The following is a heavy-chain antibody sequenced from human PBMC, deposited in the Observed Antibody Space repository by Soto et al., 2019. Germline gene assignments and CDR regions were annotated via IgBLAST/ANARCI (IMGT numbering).Heavy chain of an antibody. CDR1: GYSFTSYW. CDR3: ATHNLVLPAATDYYYYSYAMDV. CDR2: IDPSDSYT. J-gene: IGHJ6*02. D-gene: IGHD2-2*01. V-gene: IGHV5-10-1*01. Sequence: GESLKISCKGAGYSFTSYWISWVRQMPGKGLEWMGRIDPSDSYTNYSPSFQGHVTISADKSISTAYLQWSSLKASDTAMYYWATHNLVLPAATDYYYYSYAMDVWGQGTTATVS.